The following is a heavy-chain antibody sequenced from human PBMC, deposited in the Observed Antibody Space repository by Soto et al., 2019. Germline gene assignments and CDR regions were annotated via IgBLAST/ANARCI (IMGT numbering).Heavy chain of an antibody. J-gene: IGHJ5*02. CDR2: VAYDGSKT. V-gene: IGHV3-30*03. CDR1: GFTFSSNG. CDR3: VRWVVGSRYDSSGNYDT. Sequence: QVQLVESGGGVVQPGRSLRLTCAASGFTFSSNGMHWVRQAPGKGLEWVALVAYDGSKTYYGDSVRGRVTISRDNSENTLYLQMTSLRAENTAAYYFVRWVVGSRYDSSGNYDTLGQGTVVIVSS. D-gene: IGHD3-22*01.